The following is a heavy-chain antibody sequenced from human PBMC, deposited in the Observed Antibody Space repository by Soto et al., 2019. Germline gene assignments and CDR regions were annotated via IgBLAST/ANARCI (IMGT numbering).Heavy chain of an antibody. CDR2: IWYDGTSK. V-gene: IGHV3-33*01. J-gene: IGHJ4*02. CDR3: ARGPGTTDYFDY. D-gene: IGHD1-7*01. Sequence: ESGGGVVQSGRSLRLSCAASGFTFSNYGVHWVRQAPGKGLEWVAVIWYDGTSKYYADSVKGRFTISRDNSKNMLYLQMNSLRAEDTAVYYCARGPGTTDYFDYWGQGTLVTVSS. CDR1: GFTFSNYG.